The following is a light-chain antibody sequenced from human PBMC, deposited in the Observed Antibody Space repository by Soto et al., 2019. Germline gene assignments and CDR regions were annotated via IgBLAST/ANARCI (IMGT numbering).Light chain of an antibody. CDR1: QDIVTN. CDR3: QPYNNWPLT. V-gene: IGKV3-15*01. CDR2: GAS. J-gene: IGKJ4*01. Sequence: EIVITQSPATLSVSPGERATLSFMASQDIVTNVAWYQQRPGQAPRLLIYGASTRATGVPTRFSGSRSGAEYTLTINSLQSEDFAVYYCQPYNNWPLTFGGGTKVDIK.